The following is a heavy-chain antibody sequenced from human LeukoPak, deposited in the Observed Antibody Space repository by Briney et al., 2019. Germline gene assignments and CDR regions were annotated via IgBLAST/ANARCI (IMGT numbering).Heavy chain of an antibody. J-gene: IGHJ4*02. Sequence: GGSLRLSCAASGFTFSDYWMNWVRQAPGKGLEWVANINQDGSAKYYVDSVKGRFTFSRDNAMNSLFLQMNSLRAEDTAVYYCARDVHGGAFDYWGQGTLVTVSS. D-gene: IGHD4-23*01. CDR2: INQDGSAK. V-gene: IGHV3-7*01. CDR3: ARDVHGGAFDY. CDR1: GFTFSDYW.